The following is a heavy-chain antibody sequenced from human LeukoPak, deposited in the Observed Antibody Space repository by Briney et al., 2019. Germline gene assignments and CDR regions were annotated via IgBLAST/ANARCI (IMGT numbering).Heavy chain of an antibody. D-gene: IGHD2-15*01. V-gene: IGHV1-18*01. CDR2: ISAYNGNT. CDR3: ARSVVVVAATIGFYNWFET. CDR1: GYTFTSYG. Sequence: ASVKVSCKASGYTFTSYGISWVRQGPGQGLEWMGWISAYNGNTNYAQKLQGRVTMDTDTSTRTAYMELRSLRSEDTAVYYCARSVVVVAATIGFYNWFETCGEGTLVTASS. J-gene: IGHJ5*02.